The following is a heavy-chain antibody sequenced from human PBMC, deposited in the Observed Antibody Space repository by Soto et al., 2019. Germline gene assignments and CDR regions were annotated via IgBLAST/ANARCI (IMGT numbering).Heavy chain of an antibody. J-gene: IGHJ6*02. Sequence: SETLSLTCTVSGGSISSSSYYWSWIRQPPGKGLEWIGYIYYSGSTNYNPSLKSRVTISVDTSKNQFSLKLSSVTAADTAVYYCARGQYQLLSNYGMDVWGQGTTVTVSS. CDR2: IYYSGST. D-gene: IGHD2-2*01. CDR1: GGSISSSSYY. V-gene: IGHV4-61*01. CDR3: ARGQYQLLSNYGMDV.